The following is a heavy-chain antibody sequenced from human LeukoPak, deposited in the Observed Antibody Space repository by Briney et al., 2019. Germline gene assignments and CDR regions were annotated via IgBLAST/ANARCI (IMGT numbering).Heavy chain of an antibody. CDR3: ARGVMPTAMPAGGFDY. J-gene: IGHJ4*02. V-gene: IGHV4-39*07. CDR1: GGSISTRSYY. CDR2: IYHSGST. Sequence: PSETLSLTCTVSGGSISTRSYYWGWIRQPPGKGLEWIGSIYHSGSTYYNPSLKSRVTISVDTSKNQFSLKLSSVTAADTAVYYCARGVMPTAMPAGGFDYWGQGTLVTVSS. D-gene: IGHD2-2*01.